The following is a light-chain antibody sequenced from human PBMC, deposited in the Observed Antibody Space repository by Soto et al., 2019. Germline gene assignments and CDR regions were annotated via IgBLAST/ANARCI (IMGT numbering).Light chain of an antibody. Sequence: EIVLTQSPGTLSLSPGERATLSCRASQSVSSSYLAWYQQKPGQAPRLLIYGASSRATGIPDRFSGSGPGTDFTLTSSRLEPEDFAVYYCQQYGSSSLVTFGPGTKVDIK. CDR3: QQYGSSSLVT. CDR2: GAS. V-gene: IGKV3-20*01. CDR1: QSVSSSY. J-gene: IGKJ3*01.